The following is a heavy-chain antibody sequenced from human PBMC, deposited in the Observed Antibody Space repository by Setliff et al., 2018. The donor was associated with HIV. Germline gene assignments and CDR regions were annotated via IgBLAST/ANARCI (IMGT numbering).Heavy chain of an antibody. Sequence: ASVKVSCKASGYTFTSYYIHWVRQAPGQGLEWMGRINPSGGSTIYAQKFQGRVTMTRDTSISTAYMELSRLRSDDTAVYYCARGWANSYDSCAYWGQGTLVTVSS. CDR1: GYTFTSYY. CDR2: INPSGGST. V-gene: IGHV1-46*01. D-gene: IGHD3-22*01. J-gene: IGHJ4*02. CDR3: ARGWANSYDSCAY.